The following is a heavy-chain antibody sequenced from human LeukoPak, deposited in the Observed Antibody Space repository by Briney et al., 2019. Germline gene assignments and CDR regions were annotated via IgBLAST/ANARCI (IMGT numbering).Heavy chain of an antibody. D-gene: IGHD3-10*01. J-gene: IGHJ4*02. V-gene: IGHV3-33*06. CDR1: GFTFSSYG. CDR2: IWYDGSNK. CDR3: AKDHSVSGGSGSYPDY. Sequence: GGSLRLSCAASGFTFSSYGMHWVREAPGKGLEWVAVIWYDGSNKYYADSVKGRFTISRDNSKNTLYLQMNSLRAEDTAVYYCAKDHSVSGGSGSYPDYWGQGTLVTVSS.